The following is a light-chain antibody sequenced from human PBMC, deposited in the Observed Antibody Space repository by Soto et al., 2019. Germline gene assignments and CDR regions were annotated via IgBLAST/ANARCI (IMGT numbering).Light chain of an antibody. CDR1: QSITNNY. V-gene: IGKV3-20*01. CDR3: QQYGYLVT. CDR2: GAS. Sequence: EIVLTQSPGTLSLSPGERSTLSCRASQSITNNYLSWYHQKPHRAHRLLIDGASSKATGTPDRFSGSGSGTDFTLTISRLEPEDVAMYYCQQYGYLVTFGGGTKVEIK. J-gene: IGKJ4*01.